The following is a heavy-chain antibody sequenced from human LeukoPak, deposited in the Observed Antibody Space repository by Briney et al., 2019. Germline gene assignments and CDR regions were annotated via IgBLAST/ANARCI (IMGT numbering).Heavy chain of an antibody. CDR1: GGSISSSSYY. V-gene: IGHV4-39*07. CDR2: IYYSGST. J-gene: IGHJ4*02. D-gene: IGHD3-22*01. Sequence: SETLSLTCTVSGGSISSSSYYWGWIRQPPGKGLEWIGSIYYSGSTYYNPSLKSRVTISVDTSKNQFSLKLSSVTAADTAVFFCARWYYDSSGYRYFDYWGQGTLVTVSS. CDR3: ARWYYDSSGYRYFDY.